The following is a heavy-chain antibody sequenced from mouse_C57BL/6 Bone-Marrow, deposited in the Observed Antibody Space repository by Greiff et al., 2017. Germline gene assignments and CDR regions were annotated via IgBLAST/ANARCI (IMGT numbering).Heavy chain of an antibody. J-gene: IGHJ2*01. CDR2: IDPSDSYT. Sequence: VQLQQPGAELVMPGASVKLSCKASGYTFTSYWMHWVKQRPGQGLEWIGEIDPSDSYTNYNQKFKGKSTLTVDKSSSTAYMQLSSLTSEGSAVYYCATLWDFDYWGQGTTLTVSS. CDR3: ATLWDFDY. V-gene: IGHV1-69*01. D-gene: IGHD1-1*02. CDR1: GYTFTSYW.